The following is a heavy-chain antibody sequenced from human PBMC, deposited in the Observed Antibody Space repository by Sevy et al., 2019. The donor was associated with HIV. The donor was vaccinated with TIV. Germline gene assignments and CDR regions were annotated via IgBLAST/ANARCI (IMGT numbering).Heavy chain of an antibody. CDR3: STDPIIVLLVTDGMDV. CDR2: IKSTPDGGTT. CDR1: GFTFTHAW. V-gene: IGHV3-15*01. Sequence: GGSLRLSCTASGFTFTHAWMSWARQAPGKGLEWVGRIKSTPDGGTTDYAAPVKGRFTISRDDSKNTLYLQMNSLKTEDTAVYYCSTDPIIVLLVTDGMDVWGQGTTVTVSS. J-gene: IGHJ6*02. D-gene: IGHD2-8*02.